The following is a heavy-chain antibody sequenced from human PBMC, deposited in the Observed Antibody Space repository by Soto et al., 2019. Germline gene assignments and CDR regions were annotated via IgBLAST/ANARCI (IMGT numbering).Heavy chain of an antibody. Sequence: PSETLSLTCTVSGGSIRGDYWSWIRQTPGKGLEWIGYVYDNGRTSYNPSLQSRVTMAEDTSKNRFSLTLRYVTAADTAVYYCARDRSRNLDVWGKGTTVTSPQ. CDR3: ARDRSRNLDV. J-gene: IGHJ6*04. CDR1: GGSIRGDY. V-gene: IGHV4-59*01. CDR2: VYDNGRT.